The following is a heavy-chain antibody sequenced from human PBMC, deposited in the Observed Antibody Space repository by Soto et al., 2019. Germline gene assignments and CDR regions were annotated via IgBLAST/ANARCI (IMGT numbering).Heavy chain of an antibody. V-gene: IGHV3-73*01. CDR2: IRSDSASSAI. Sequence: EAQLVQSGGGLVQPGGSLQLSCAASGFTFGGSPVHWVRQASGKGLEWVGRIRSDSASSAIAYAASVRGRFTLSRDDSKNTAYLQVNSLEVEDTPLYYCALEGCRRTCCYSLDLWGQGTLVTVSS. CDR1: GFTFGGSP. D-gene: IGHD2-2*01. CDR3: ALEGCRRTCCYSLDL. J-gene: IGHJ5*02.